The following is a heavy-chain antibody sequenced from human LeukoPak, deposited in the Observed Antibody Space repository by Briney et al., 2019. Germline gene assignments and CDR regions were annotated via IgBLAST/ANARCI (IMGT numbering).Heavy chain of an antibody. Sequence: ASVKVSCTASGYTLTDLSMHWVRQAPGKGLEWMGGFDPEDGETIYAQKLQGRVTMTEDTSTDAAYMELSSLRSEDTAVYYCALRQQSLGAFDIWGQGTMVTVSS. J-gene: IGHJ3*02. CDR3: ALRQQSLGAFDI. D-gene: IGHD6-13*01. CDR1: GYTLTDLS. CDR2: FDPEDGET. V-gene: IGHV1-24*01.